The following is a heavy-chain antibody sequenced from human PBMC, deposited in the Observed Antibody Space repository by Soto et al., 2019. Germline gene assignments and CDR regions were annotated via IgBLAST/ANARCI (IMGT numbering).Heavy chain of an antibody. CDR2: IKSKTDGGTA. CDR1: GFNLSHPW. V-gene: IGHV3-15*01. CDR3: TTGIYYDILTGYHNVAY. J-gene: IGHJ4*02. Sequence: GGSLRLSCVASGFNLSHPWMTWVRQAAGKGLEWVGRIKSKTDGGTADYAAPVKGRATISRDDSKNTVYLQMNSLKTEDTAVYYCTTGIYYDILTGYHNVAYWGQGALVTVS. D-gene: IGHD3-9*01.